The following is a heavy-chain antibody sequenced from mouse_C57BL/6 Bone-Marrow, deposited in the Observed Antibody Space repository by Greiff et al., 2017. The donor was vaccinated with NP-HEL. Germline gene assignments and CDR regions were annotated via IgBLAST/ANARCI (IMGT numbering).Heavy chain of an antibody. D-gene: IGHD1-1*01. CDR3: ARIAPGSSPAFDV. J-gene: IGHJ1*03. V-gene: IGHV8-8*01. CDR1: GFSLRTFGMG. CDR2: IWWDDDK. Sequence: QVTLKESGPGILQPSQTLSLTCSFSGFSLRTFGMGVGWIRQPSGKGLEWLANIWWDDDKYYTPALKRRLTISKDTSNNQVVLKIANVDTADTATYYCARIAPGSSPAFDVWGTGTTVTVSS.